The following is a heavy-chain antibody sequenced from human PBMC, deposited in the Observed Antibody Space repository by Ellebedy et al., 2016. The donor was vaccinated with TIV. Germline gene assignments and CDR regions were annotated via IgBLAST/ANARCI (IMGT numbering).Heavy chain of an antibody. J-gene: IGHJ4*02. CDR3: ARSSFSMVGATADY. V-gene: IGHV1-2*02. CDR2: INPNSGGT. Sequence: ASVKVSXKASRYTFTGYYMHWVRQAPGQGLEWMGWINPNSGGTNYAQKFQGRVTMTRDTSISTAYMELSRLRSDDTAVYYCARSSFSMVGATADYWGQGTLVTVSS. CDR1: RYTFTGYY. D-gene: IGHD1-26*01.